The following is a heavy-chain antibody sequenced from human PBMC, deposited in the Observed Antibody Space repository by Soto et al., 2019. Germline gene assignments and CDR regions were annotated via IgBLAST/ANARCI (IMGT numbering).Heavy chain of an antibody. V-gene: IGHV1-46*01. CDR3: ARAPYSTSSFFFDH. D-gene: IGHD6-6*01. CDR1: GYSFTAFH. J-gene: IGHJ4*02. CDR2: INPNLGHS. Sequence: EASVKVSCKASGYSFTAFHMHWVRQAPGLGLQWMGIINPNLGHSNTAQRFQGRVAMTWDTSTSTVYMELSSLTSDDTAVYYCARAPYSTSSFFFDHWGQGTPVTVSS.